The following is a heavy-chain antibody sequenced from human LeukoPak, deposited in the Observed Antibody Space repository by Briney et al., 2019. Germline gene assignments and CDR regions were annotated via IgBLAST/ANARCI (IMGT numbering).Heavy chain of an antibody. Sequence: NPSETLSLTCTVSGDSISGSNYFWGWIRQPPGKGLEWIGNFYPSGSTYYNPSLKSRVTIAGDTSKNQFSLRLSSVTAADTAVYYCARVGSGVNLYYFDYWGQGTLVTVSS. J-gene: IGHJ4*02. CDR2: FYPSGST. D-gene: IGHD4-23*01. CDR1: GDSISGSNYF. CDR3: ARVGSGVNLYYFDY. V-gene: IGHV4-39*07.